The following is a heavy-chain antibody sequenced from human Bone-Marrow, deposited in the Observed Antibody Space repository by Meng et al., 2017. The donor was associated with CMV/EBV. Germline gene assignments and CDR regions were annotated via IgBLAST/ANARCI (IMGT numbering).Heavy chain of an antibody. D-gene: IGHD3-3*01. V-gene: IGHV3-64*02. Sequence: GESLKISCAASGFTFSSYAMHWVRQAPGKGLEYVSAITSHGGSTSYAESVKGRFTISRDNSKNTLYLQMGRLRAEDMAVYFRARGLSPDFWSGYQGYGMDIWGQGTTVTVSS. CDR2: ITSHGGST. J-gene: IGHJ6*02. CDR1: GFTFSSYA. CDR3: ARGLSPDFWSGYQGYGMDI.